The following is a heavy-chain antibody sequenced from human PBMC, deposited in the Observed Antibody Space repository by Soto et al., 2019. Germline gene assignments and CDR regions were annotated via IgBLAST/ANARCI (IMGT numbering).Heavy chain of an antibody. Sequence: GGSLRLSCAASGFTFSSYAMSWVRQAPGKGLEWVSLISGDGGSTYYADSVKGRFTISRDNSKNSLYLQMNSLRTEDTALYYCAKDLPRIVGATTGFDPWGQGTLVTVSS. J-gene: IGHJ5*02. CDR1: GFTFSSYA. V-gene: IGHV3-43*02. CDR3: AKDLPRIVGATTGFDP. CDR2: ISGDGGST. D-gene: IGHD1-26*01.